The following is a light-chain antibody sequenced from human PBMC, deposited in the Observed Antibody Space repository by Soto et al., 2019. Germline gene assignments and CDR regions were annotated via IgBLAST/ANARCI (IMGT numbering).Light chain of an antibody. CDR2: GAS. J-gene: IGKJ5*01. V-gene: IGKV3-20*01. CDR3: QQYYNSHIS. Sequence: EIVLTQSPGLLSLSPGERAALCCRASKSVSSSYLASYQQKPGQAPRLLIHGASSSSTGIPDRFSGSGSGTDFTPTISRLEPEDFAEDYCQQYYNSHISFGKGTLLEIK. CDR1: KSVSSSY.